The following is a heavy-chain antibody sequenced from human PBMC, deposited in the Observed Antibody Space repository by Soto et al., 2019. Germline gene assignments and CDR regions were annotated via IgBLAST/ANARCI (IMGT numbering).Heavy chain of an antibody. V-gene: IGHV3-48*01. CDR2: ISSSSSTK. J-gene: IGHJ4*02. Sequence: EVQVVESGGGLVQPGGSLRLSCAASGFTFSSYSMNWVRQAPGRGLEWVSYISSSSSTKFYADSVKGRFTISRDNARKSLYLQMNSLRAEATGVYYCARDIDGGGQGTLVTVSS. CDR3: ARDIDG. D-gene: IGHD2-15*01. CDR1: GFTFSSYS.